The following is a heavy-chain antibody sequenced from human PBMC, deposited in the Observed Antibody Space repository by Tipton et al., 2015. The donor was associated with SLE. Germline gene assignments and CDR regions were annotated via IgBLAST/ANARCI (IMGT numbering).Heavy chain of an antibody. D-gene: IGHD3-3*01. CDR2: ISHDGSNR. CDR1: GFTFSNYA. Sequence: RSLRLSCAASGFTFSNYAMHWVRQAPGKGLEWVAVISHDGSNRYYADSVKGRFTISRDNSKNTLYLQMNSLRAEDTAVYYCASSLLTVFAGFDHWGQGTLVTVSS. V-gene: IGHV3-30*04. CDR3: ASSLLTVFAGFDH. J-gene: IGHJ4*02.